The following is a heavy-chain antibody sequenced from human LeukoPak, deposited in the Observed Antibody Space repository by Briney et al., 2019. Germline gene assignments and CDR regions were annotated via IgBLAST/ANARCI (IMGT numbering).Heavy chain of an antibody. CDR3: ARDALPSRGVVIMGAFDY. J-gene: IGHJ4*02. V-gene: IGHV1-8*03. CDR1: GYTFTSYD. D-gene: IGHD3-3*01. Sequence: ASVKVSCKASGYTFTSYDINWVRQATGQGLEWMGWMNPNSGNTGYAQKFRGRVTITRNTSISTAYMELSSLRSEDTAVYYCARDALPSRGVVIMGAFDYWGQGTLVTVSS. CDR2: MNPNSGNT.